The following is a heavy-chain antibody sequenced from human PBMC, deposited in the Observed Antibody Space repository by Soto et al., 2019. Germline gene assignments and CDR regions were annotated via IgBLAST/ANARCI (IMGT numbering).Heavy chain of an antibody. D-gene: IGHD2-2*01. CDR1: GFTFDDYE. Sequence: GGSLRLSCAVSGFTFDDYEMHWVRQGPGKGLEWVSSISWNSGKIGYADSVKGRFTISRDNARNSLFLQMNSLRSGDTAVYYCVKDGGYCSSTTCYSPRNHYFDSWGQGTLVTVSS. CDR3: VKDGGYCSSTTCYSPRNHYFDS. CDR2: ISWNSGKI. J-gene: IGHJ4*02. V-gene: IGHV3-9*01.